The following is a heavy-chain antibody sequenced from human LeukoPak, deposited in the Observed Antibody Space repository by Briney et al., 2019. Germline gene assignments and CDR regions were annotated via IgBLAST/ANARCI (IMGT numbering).Heavy chain of an antibody. CDR2: IYYNGNT. J-gene: IGHJ3*02. Sequence: KPSETLSLTCTVSAGSINTYYWSWIRQPPGKGLEWIGSIYYNGNTNYNPSLKSRVTISLDTSNNKFSLKLSSVTAADTAVYYCARESYYYESGGPHKAFDIWGQGTMVTVSS. D-gene: IGHD3-22*01. V-gene: IGHV4-59*01. CDR3: ARESYYYESGGPHKAFDI. CDR1: AGSINTYY.